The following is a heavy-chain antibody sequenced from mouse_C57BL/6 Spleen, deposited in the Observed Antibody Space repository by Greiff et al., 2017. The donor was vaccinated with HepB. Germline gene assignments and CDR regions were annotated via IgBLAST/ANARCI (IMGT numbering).Heavy chain of an antibody. CDR3: TGLRRNYYAMDY. D-gene: IGHD2-2*01. V-gene: IGHV1-15*01. Sequence: QVQLQQSGAELVRPGASVTLSCKASGYTFTDYEMHWVKQTPVHGLEWIGAIDPETGGTAYNQKFKGKAILTADKSSSTAYMELRSLTSEDSAVYYCTGLRRNYYAMDYWGQGTSVTVSS. CDR2: IDPETGGT. J-gene: IGHJ4*01. CDR1: GYTFTDYE.